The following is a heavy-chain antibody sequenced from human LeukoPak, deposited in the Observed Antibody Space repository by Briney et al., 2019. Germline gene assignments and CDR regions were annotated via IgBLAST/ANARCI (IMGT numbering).Heavy chain of an antibody. D-gene: IGHD6-19*01. J-gene: IGHJ2*01. CDR1: GYTFTGYY. CDR3: ARRGGPEWLGNWYFDL. V-gene: IGHV1-2*02. CDR2: INPNSGGT. Sequence: ASVKVSCKASGYTFTGYYMHWVRQAPGQGLEWMGWINPNSGGTNYAQKFQGRVTITRNTSISTAYMELSSLRSEDTAVYYCARRGGPEWLGNWYFDLWGRGTLVTVSS.